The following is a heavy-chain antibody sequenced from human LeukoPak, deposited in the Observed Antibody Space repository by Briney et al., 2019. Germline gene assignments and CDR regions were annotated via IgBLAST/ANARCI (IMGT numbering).Heavy chain of an antibody. CDR1: GYTFTSYG. D-gene: IGHD3-3*01. J-gene: IGHJ6*02. V-gene: IGHV1-18*01. CDR2: ISAYNGNT. CDR3: ARDKTIFGVVMHYYYYGMDV. Sequence: ASVKVSCKASGYTFTSYGISWVRQAPGQGLEWMGWISAYNGNTNYAQKLQGRVTMTTDTSTSTAYMELRSLRSDDTAVYYCARDKTIFGVVMHYYYYGMDVWGQGTTVTVSS.